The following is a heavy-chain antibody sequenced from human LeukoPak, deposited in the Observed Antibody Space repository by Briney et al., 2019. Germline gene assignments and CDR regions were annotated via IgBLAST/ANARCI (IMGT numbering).Heavy chain of an antibody. D-gene: IGHD2-2*01. CDR1: GFTFSNYA. CDR3: AKYATTSCCQSAFDI. CDR2: ISDSGGNT. V-gene: IGHV3-23*01. J-gene: IGHJ3*02. Sequence: PGGSLRLSCAASGFTFSNYAMSWVRQAPGKGLEWVSAISDSGGNTYYADSGKGRFTISRGNSKDTLYLQMNSLRADDTAVYYCAKYATTSCCQSAFDIWGQGTMVTVSS.